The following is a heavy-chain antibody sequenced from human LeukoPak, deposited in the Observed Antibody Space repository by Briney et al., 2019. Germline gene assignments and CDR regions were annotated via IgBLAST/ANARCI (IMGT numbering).Heavy chain of an antibody. V-gene: IGHV4-59*08. D-gene: IGHD3-9*01. CDR3: ARHVWLQPFDY. CDR2: IYYSGST. CDR1: GGSMNSYY. J-gene: IGHJ4*02. Sequence: KPSETLSLTRSVSGGSMNSYYWSWIRQSPGKGLEWIGYIYYSGSTNYNPSLKSRVTISVDTSKNQFSLKLSSVTAADTAVYYCARHVWLQPFDYWGQGTLVTVSS.